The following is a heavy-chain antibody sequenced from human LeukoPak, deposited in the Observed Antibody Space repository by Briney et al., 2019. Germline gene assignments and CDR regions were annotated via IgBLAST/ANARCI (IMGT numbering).Heavy chain of an antibody. D-gene: IGHD1-14*01. CDR3: ARVGNLGVQADY. Sequence: SETLSLTCTVSGGSISSSSYYWGWIRQPPGKGLEWIGSIYYSGSTYYNPSLKSRVTISVDTSKNQFSLKLSSVTAADTAVYYCARVGNLGVQADYWGQGTLVNVSS. J-gene: IGHJ4*02. CDR1: GGSISSSSYY. CDR2: IYYSGST. V-gene: IGHV4-39*07.